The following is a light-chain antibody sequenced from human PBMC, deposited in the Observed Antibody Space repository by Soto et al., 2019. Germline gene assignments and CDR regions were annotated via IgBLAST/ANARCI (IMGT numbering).Light chain of an antibody. Sequence: EVVLTQSPATLSLSPGEGASLSCRASQTVTNLAWYQHKPGQAPRLLIYHASTRASGIPSRFSGSGSGTDFTLSISSLEPEDFPAYYCQQYSSWLRSFGGGTKVAIK. CDR3: QQYSSWLRS. CDR1: QTVTN. V-gene: IGKV3-11*01. CDR2: HAS. J-gene: IGKJ4*01.